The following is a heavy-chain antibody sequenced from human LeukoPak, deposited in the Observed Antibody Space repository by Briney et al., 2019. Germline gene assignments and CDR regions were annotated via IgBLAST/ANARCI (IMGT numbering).Heavy chain of an antibody. CDR3: ARGGYYFAY. CDR2: IYDSGST. CDR1: GGSISDNN. Sequence: SETLSLTCTVSGGSISDNNWSWIRQPPGKGLEWIGNIYDSGSTNYNPSLKSRVTISVDTSKNQVSLKLSPVTAADTAVYYCARGGYYFAYWGQGTVVTVSS. V-gene: IGHV4-59*01. J-gene: IGHJ4*02.